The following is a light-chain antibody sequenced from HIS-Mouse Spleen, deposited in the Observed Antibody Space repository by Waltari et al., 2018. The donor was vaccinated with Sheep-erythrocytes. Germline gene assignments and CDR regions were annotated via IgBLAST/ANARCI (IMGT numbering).Light chain of an antibody. CDR1: SRDLVGYIS. CDR3: CSYAGSYNHV. CDR2: DVR. V-gene: IGLV2-11*01. Sequence: QSALTQPRPVSGSPGQSVTISRTGTSRDLVGYISVSAYQQPPGKPPKLMIYDVRKRPSGVPDRFSGSTSGNTASLTISGLQAEDEADYYCCSYAGSYNHVFATGTKVTVL. J-gene: IGLJ1*01.